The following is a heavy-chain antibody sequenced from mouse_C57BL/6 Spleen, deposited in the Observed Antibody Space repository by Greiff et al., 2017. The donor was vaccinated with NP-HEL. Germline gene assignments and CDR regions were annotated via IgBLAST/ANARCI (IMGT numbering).Heavy chain of an antibody. D-gene: IGHD1-1*01. J-gene: IGHJ3*01. CDR2: IYPGNSDT. CDR1: GYTFTSYW. Sequence: VQLQQSGTVLARPGASVKMSCKTSGYTFTSYWMHWVKQRPGQGLEWIGAIYPGNSDTSYNQKFKGKAKLTAVTSASTAYMELSSLTNEDSAVYYCTRDYGSSAWFAYWGQGTLVTVSA. V-gene: IGHV1-5*01. CDR3: TRDYGSSAWFAY.